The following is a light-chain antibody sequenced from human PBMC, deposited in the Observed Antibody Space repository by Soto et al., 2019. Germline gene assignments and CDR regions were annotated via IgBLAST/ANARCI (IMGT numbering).Light chain of an antibody. Sequence: ETVSTQSPGTLSLSPGERATLSCRASQSVSGNYLAWYQQKPGQAPRLLIYGASSRATGIPDRFSGSGSGTDFTLTVRRLEPEDFAVYFCQQYGNSPPSTFGQGTRVEIK. CDR2: GAS. V-gene: IGKV3-20*01. CDR3: QQYGNSPPST. CDR1: QSVSGNY. J-gene: IGKJ1*01.